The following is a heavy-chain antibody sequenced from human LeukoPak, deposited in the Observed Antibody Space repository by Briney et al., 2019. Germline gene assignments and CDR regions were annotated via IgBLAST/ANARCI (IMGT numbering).Heavy chain of an antibody. CDR1: GYSFTGYY. CDR2: IHPNSGGT. D-gene: IGHD3-10*01. CDR3: ARDGSGSGNSDLDY. J-gene: IGHJ4*02. V-gene: IGHV1-2*02. Sequence: ASVKVSCKASGYSFTGYYLHWVRQAPGQGLEWMGWIHPNSGGTNYAQKFQGRVTMTRDTSISTVYMELSSLTSDDTAVYYCARDGSGSGNSDLDYWGQGTLVTVSS.